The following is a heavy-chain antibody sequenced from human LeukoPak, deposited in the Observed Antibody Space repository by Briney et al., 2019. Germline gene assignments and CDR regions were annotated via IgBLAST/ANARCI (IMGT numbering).Heavy chain of an antibody. CDR1: GVFFSGYY. CDR2: IYHSGST. D-gene: IGHD6-19*01. CDR3: ARRRQWLAKRATYYYYGMDV. J-gene: IGHJ6*04. V-gene: IGHV4-34*01. Sequence: SEPLSLTCAVYGVFFSGYYWRWIRPPPGKAVEWIGEIYHSGSTNHNPSLKSRDTISVDTSKNQFSLKLSSVTVADTAVYDCARRRQWLAKRATYYYYGMDVWGKGTTVTVSS.